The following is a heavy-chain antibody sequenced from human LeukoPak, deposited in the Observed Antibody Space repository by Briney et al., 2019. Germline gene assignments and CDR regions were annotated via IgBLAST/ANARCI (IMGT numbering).Heavy chain of an antibody. CDR2: IYYSGST. CDR1: GGSISSYY. J-gene: IGHJ4*02. D-gene: IGHD3-10*01. V-gene: IGHV4-59*01. Sequence: SETLSLTCTVSGGSISSYYWCWIRQPPGKGLEWIGYIYYSGSTNYNPSLKSRVTISVDTSKNQFSLKLSSVTAADTAVYYCARHYGSGSYYRKGTVLFDYWGQGTLVTVSS. CDR3: ARHYGSGSYYRKGTVLFDY.